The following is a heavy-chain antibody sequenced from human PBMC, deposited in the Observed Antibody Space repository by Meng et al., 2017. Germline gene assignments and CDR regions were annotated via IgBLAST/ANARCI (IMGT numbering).Heavy chain of an antibody. CDR1: GYTFTSYA. V-gene: IGHV1-3*01. D-gene: IGHD3-10*01. CDR3: ARSHVLLWFGEDLDY. CDR2: INAGNGNT. Sequence: VQLVQSGAEAKKPGASGKVSCKSSGYTFTSYAMHWVRQTPGQRLEWMGWINAGNGNTKYSQKFQGRVTITRDTSASTAYMELSSLRSEDTAVYYCARSHVLLWFGEDLDYWGQGTLVTVSS. J-gene: IGHJ4*02.